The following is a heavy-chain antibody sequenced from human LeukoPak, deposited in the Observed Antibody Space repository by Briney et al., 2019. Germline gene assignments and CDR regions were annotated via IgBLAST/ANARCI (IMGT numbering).Heavy chain of an antibody. CDR1: GGSISSGSYY. V-gene: IGHV4-61*02. CDR3: ARDLGYCSSTSCFDWFDP. CDR2: IYTSGST. J-gene: IGHJ5*02. D-gene: IGHD2-2*01. Sequence: SETLSLTCTVSGGSISSGSYYWSWIRQPAGKGLEWIGRIYTSGSTNYNPSLKSRVTISVDTSKNQFSLKLSSVTAADTAVYYCARDLGYCSSTSCFDWFDPWGQGTLVTVSS.